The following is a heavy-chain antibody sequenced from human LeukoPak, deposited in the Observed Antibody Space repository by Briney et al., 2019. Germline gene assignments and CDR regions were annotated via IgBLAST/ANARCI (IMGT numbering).Heavy chain of an antibody. CDR1: GFTFSSYG. V-gene: IGHV3-30*18. CDR2: ISDDGSNR. J-gene: IGHJ4*02. CDR3: AKDFHSGY. Sequence: GGSLRLSCAASGFTFSSYGMHWVRQAPGKGLEWVAVISDDGSNRYYADSVKGRFTISRDNSKNTLYLQMDSLRADDTAVHYCAKDFHSGYWGQGTLVTVSS.